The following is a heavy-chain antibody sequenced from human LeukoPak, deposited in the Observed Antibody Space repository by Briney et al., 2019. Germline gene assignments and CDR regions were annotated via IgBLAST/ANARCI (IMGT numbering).Heavy chain of an antibody. CDR2: ISYDGSNK. Sequence: GSLRLSCAASGFTFSSYGMHWVRQAPGKGLEWVAVISYDGSNKYYADSVKGRFTISRDNSKNTLYLQMNSLRAEDTAVYYCARLAVDSTGYYVGFDYWGQGTLVTVSS. J-gene: IGHJ4*02. CDR3: ARLAVDSTGYYVGFDY. D-gene: IGHD3-22*01. CDR1: GFTFSSYG. V-gene: IGHV3-30*03.